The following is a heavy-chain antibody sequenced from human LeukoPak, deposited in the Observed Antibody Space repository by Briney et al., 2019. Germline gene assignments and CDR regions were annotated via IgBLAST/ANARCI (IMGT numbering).Heavy chain of an antibody. D-gene: IGHD3-3*01. CDR1: GYTLTELS. CDR2: FDPEDGET. V-gene: IGHV1-24*01. CDR3: ATQRKLGTALEPGLDY. Sequence: ASVKVSCKVSGYTLTELSMHWVRQAPGKGLEWMGGFDPEDGETIHAQKFQGRVTMTEDTSTDTAYMELSSLRSEDTAVYYCATQRKLGTALEPGLDYWGQGTLVTVSS. J-gene: IGHJ4*02.